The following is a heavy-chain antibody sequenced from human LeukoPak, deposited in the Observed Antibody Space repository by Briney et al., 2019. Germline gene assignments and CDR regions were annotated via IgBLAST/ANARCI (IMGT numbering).Heavy chain of an antibody. V-gene: IGHV3-48*03. CDR3: ASLRGYNFGPFDY. D-gene: IGHD5-18*01. CDR2: ISGSGAVI. Sequence: GGSLRLSCTTSGFTFNSYEMNWVRQAPGKGLEWVSYISGSGAVIHYADSVKGRFTISRDNAKNSLYLQMNSLRVEDTAGYYCASLRGYNFGPFDYWGQGTLVTVSS. CDR1: GFTFNSYE. J-gene: IGHJ4*02.